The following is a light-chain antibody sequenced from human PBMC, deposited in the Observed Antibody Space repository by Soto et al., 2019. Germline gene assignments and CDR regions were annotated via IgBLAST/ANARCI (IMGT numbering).Light chain of an antibody. CDR1: SSDVGGYNY. J-gene: IGLJ1*01. CDR3: STYAGSNNFV. V-gene: IGLV2-8*01. Sequence: QSALTQPPSASGSPGQSVTISCTGTSSDVGGYNYVSWYQQHPGKAPKLMIYEVSKRPSGVPDRFSGSKSGNTASLTGSGLQAEYEADYYCSTYAGSNNFVFGPGTKVTVL. CDR2: EVS.